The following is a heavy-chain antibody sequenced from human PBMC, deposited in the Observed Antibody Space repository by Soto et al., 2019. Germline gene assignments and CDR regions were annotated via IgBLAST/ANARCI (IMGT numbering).Heavy chain of an antibody. V-gene: IGHV1-69*13. CDR1: GGTFSSYA. CDR3: ARTTVTRYYFDY. J-gene: IGHJ4*02. CDR2: IIPIFGTA. D-gene: IGHD4-17*01. Sequence: SVKVSCKASGGTFSSYAISWVRQAPGQGLEWMGGIIPIFGTANYAQKFQGRVTITADESTSTAYMELSSLRSEDTAAYYCARTTVTRYYFDYWGQGALVTVSS.